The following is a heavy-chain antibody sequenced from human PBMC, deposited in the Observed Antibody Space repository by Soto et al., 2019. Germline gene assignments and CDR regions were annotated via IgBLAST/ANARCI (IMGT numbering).Heavy chain of an antibody. V-gene: IGHV4-39*01. CDR2: IYYSGST. Sequence: SETLSLTCTVSDGSISSSSYYWGWIRQPPGKGLEWIGSIYYSGSTYYNPSLKSRVTISVDTSKNQFSLKLSSVTAADTAVYYCARGVKNVGEGYWGQGTLVTVSS. CDR1: DGSISSSSYY. CDR3: ARGVKNVGEGY. J-gene: IGHJ4*02. D-gene: IGHD2-8*01.